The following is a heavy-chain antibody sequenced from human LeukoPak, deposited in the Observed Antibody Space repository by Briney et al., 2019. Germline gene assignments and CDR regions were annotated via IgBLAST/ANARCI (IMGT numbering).Heavy chain of an antibody. CDR3: ARGEYNRNE. CDR1: GGSIRSYY. Sequence: SETLSLTCTVSGGSIRSYYWSWIRQPPGKGLEWIGFISDSGSTSYSPSLESRVTISVDTSKNQFSLKLSSVTAADTAVYYCARGEYNRNEWGQGALVTVSS. D-gene: IGHD1-20*01. V-gene: IGHV4-59*01. J-gene: IGHJ4*02. CDR2: ISDSGST.